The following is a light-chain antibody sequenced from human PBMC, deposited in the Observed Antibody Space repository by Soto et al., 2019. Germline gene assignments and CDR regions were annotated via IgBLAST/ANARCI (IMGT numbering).Light chain of an antibody. Sequence: EIVLTQSPATLSLSPGERATLSCRASQSVSSYLAWYQQKPGQAPRLLIYDASNRATGIPARFGGSGSGTAFTLTISSLEPEDFAVYDCQQRSNWPLTFGGGTKVEIK. J-gene: IGKJ4*01. CDR3: QQRSNWPLT. CDR2: DAS. CDR1: QSVSSY. V-gene: IGKV3-11*01.